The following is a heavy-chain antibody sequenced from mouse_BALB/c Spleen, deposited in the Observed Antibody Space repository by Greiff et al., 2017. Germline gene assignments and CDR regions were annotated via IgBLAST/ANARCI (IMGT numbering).Heavy chain of an antibody. CDR2: ISSGGST. CDR1: GFTFSSYA. CDR3: ARMYGSSYAMDY. J-gene: IGHJ4*01. Sequence: QVVESGGGLVKPGGSLKLSCAASGFTFSSYAMSWVRQTPEKRLEWVASISSGGSTYYPDSVKGRFTISRDNARNILYLQMSSLRSEDTAMYYCARMYGSSYAMDYWGQGTSVTVSS. V-gene: IGHV5-6-5*01. D-gene: IGHD1-1*01.